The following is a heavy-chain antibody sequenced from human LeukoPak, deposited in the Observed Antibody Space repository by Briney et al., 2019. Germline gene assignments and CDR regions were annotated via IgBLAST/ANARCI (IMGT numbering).Heavy chain of an antibody. Sequence: GGSLRLSCAASGFTFSSYAMSWVRQAPGKGLAWISTVSASGDSTSYADSVKGRFTISRDNSKNALYLQVNSLRADDAALYYCAREPYGSGTHYFDYWGQGTPVTVSS. CDR1: GFTFSSYA. V-gene: IGHV3-23*01. D-gene: IGHD3-10*01. CDR3: AREPYGSGTHYFDY. CDR2: VSASGDST. J-gene: IGHJ4*02.